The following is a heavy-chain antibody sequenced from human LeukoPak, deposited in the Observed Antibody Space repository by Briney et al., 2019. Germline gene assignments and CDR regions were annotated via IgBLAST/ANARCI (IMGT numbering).Heavy chain of an antibody. J-gene: IGHJ6*02. V-gene: IGHV4-59*01. Sequence: SETLSLTCTVSGASFSNDYWSWVRQAPGKGLEWIGYIYHNGRTSYNPSLKSRLTMSIETSQKQFSLQLISVTAADTAIYYCVKGENIVVVPAAAYYYYYGMDVWGQGTTVTVSS. CDR2: IYHNGRT. D-gene: IGHD2-2*01. CDR1: GASFSNDY. CDR3: VKGENIVVVPAAAYYYYYGMDV.